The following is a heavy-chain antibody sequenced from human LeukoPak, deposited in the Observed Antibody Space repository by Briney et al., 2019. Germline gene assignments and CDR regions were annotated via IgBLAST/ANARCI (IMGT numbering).Heavy chain of an antibody. CDR2: IYTSGST. CDR3: ARVVLGYSYGPLDY. Sequence: SETLSLTCTVSGGSFSSYYWSWIRQPAGKGLEWIGRIYTSGSTNYNPSLKSRVTMSVDTSKNQFSLKLSSVTAADTAVYYCARVVLGYSYGPLDYWGQGTLVTVSS. D-gene: IGHD5-18*01. CDR1: GGSFSSYY. V-gene: IGHV4-4*07. J-gene: IGHJ4*02.